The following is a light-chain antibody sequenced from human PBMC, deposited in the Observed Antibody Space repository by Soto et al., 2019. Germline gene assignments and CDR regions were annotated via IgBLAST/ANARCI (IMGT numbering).Light chain of an antibody. CDR2: DTS. CDR1: QTLSSSF. V-gene: IGKV3-20*01. Sequence: EIALTQSPGTLSLSPGERATLSCRTSQTLSSSFLAWYQQTPGQAPRLLIYDTSTRAIDIPDRFSGSGSGTDFTLTICRLEPEDCAVDYCQQYGYVGTFGQGTKVEFK. CDR3: QQYGYVGT. J-gene: IGKJ1*01.